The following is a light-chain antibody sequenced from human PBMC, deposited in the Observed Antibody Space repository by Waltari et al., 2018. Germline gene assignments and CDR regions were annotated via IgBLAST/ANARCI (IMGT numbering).Light chain of an antibody. CDR1: QSISSW. CDR2: KAS. Sequence: DIQMTQSPSTLSASVGDRVTITCRASQSISSWLAWYQQKPGKAPNLLIYKASSLESGVPSRFSGSGSGTEFTLTISSLQPDDFGTYYCQQYHSFSGTFGQGTKVEIK. CDR3: QQYHSFSGT. V-gene: IGKV1-5*03. J-gene: IGKJ1*01.